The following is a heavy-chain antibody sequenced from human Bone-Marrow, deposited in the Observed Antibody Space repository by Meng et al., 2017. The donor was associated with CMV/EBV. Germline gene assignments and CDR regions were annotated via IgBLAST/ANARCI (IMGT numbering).Heavy chain of an antibody. CDR3: ARGVYYYDSSGYYYEAPLDY. CDR1: GFTFTSFG. J-gene: IGHJ4*02. V-gene: IGHV3-30*03. Sequence: GESLKISCAASGFTFTSFGIHWVRQAPGKGLEWVALISYDGNHKYSADSVKGRFTISRDNSKSTVSLQMNSLRVEDTAVYYCARGVYYYDSSGYYYEAPLDYWGQGTLVTVSS. D-gene: IGHD3-22*01. CDR2: ISYDGNHK.